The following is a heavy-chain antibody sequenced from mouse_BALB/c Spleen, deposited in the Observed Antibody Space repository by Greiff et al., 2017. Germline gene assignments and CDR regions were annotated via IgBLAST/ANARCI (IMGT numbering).Heavy chain of an antibody. J-gene: IGHJ2*01. CDR3: ARSAGYYDY. CDR2: ISYSGST. D-gene: IGHD2-3*01. Sequence: EVQRVESGPGLVKPSQSLSLTCTVTGYSITSDYAWNWIRQFPGNKLEWMGYISYSGSTSYNPSLKSRISITRDTSKNQFFLQLNSVTTEDTATYYCARSAGYYDYWGQGTTLTVSS. V-gene: IGHV3-2*02. CDR1: GYSITSDYA.